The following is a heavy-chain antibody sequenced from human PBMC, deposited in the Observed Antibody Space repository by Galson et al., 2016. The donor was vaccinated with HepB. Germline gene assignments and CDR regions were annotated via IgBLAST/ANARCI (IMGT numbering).Heavy chain of an antibody. CDR2: IIPNSGHT. CDR3: SRKQILDS. D-gene: IGHD3-3*01. CDR1: GYLFTNYD. Sequence: SVKVSCKASGYLFTNYDINWVRQTPGQGLEWMGSIIPNSGHTNYAQKFQGRVTMTRDPSMNTAYMELRNLTSADTAVYYCSRKQILDSWGQGTLVTVSS. J-gene: IGHJ4*02. V-gene: IGHV1-8*01.